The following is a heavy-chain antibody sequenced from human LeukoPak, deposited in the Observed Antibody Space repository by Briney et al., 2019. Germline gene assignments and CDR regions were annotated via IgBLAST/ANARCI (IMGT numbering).Heavy chain of an antibody. V-gene: IGHV5-51*01. Sequence: GESLKISCKASGYTFSTTWIGWVRQVPGKGLEWMGIIYPGDSDARYSPSFQGQVTISADKAINTAYLQWSSLGASDTATYYCVKREFSYGYGNAFDFWGQGTLVIVSS. CDR1: GYTFSTTW. D-gene: IGHD5-18*01. CDR3: VKREFSYGYGNAFDF. J-gene: IGHJ4*02. CDR2: IYPGDSDA.